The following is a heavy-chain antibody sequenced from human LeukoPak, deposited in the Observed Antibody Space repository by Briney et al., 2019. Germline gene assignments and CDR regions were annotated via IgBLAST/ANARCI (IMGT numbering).Heavy chain of an antibody. V-gene: IGHV3-21*01. D-gene: IGHD4-17*01. J-gene: IGHJ4*02. CDR1: GFTFDDYA. Sequence: GSLRLSCAASGFTFDDYAMHWVRQAPGKGLEWVSSISSSSSYIYYADSVKGRFTISRDNAKNSLYLQMNSLRAEDTAVYYCARARAHDYGGNSNLFDYWGQGTLVTVSS. CDR3: ARARAHDYGGNSNLFDY. CDR2: ISSSSSYI.